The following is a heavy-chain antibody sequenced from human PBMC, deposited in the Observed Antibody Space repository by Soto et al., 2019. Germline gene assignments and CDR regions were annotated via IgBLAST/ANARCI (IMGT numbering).Heavy chain of an antibody. D-gene: IGHD5-12*01. Sequence: GEYLKLSFKGSGYTFPNYWIGWVRQMPGKGLEWMGRIDPSDSYTNYSPSFQGHVTISADKSISTAYLQWSSLKASDTAMYYCARHRKVEMATITALDAFDIWGQGTMVTVSS. CDR3: ARHRKVEMATITALDAFDI. CDR2: IDPSDSYT. V-gene: IGHV5-10-1*01. J-gene: IGHJ3*02. CDR1: GYTFPNYW.